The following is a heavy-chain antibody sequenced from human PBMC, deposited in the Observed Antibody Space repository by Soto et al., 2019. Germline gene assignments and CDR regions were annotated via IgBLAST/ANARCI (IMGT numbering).Heavy chain of an antibody. Sequence: EVQLLESGGDLVQPGGSLRLSCAASGFTFSSYAMNWVRQPPGKGLEWVSGINDRGRSTYYADSVKGRFTISRDNSKNTLSLQMNSLRDEDTAIYDCVHGYYFDAWGQGTLVTVSS. CDR1: GFTFSSYA. D-gene: IGHD5-12*01. CDR2: INDRGRST. CDR3: VHGYYFDA. V-gene: IGHV3-23*01. J-gene: IGHJ4*02.